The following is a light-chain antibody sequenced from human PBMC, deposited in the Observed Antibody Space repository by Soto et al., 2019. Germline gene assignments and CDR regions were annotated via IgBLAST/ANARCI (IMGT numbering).Light chain of an antibody. CDR2: AAS. Sequence: DIQMTQSPSSLSASVGDRVTITCRASQSISRYLNWYQQQPGKAPKLLIYAASSLQRGVPSRFSGSGSGTDFTLTISSLQPEDFTTYYCQQNYNSKINCGERTRREIK. CDR3: QQNYNSKIN. CDR1: QSISRY. J-gene: IGKJ5*01. V-gene: IGKV1-39*01.